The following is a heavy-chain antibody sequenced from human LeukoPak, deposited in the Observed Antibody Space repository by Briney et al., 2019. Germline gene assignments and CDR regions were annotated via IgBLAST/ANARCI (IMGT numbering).Heavy chain of an antibody. Sequence: PGGSLRLSCAASGFTFSSYSMNWVRQAPGKGLEWVSSISSSSSYIYYADSVKGRFTISRDNAKNSLYLQMNSLRAEDTAVYYCARDRTGDSGSYYGYWFDPWGQGTLVTVSS. CDR2: ISSSSSYI. D-gene: IGHD1-26*01. CDR3: ARDRTGDSGSYYGYWFDP. J-gene: IGHJ5*02. V-gene: IGHV3-21*01. CDR1: GFTFSSYS.